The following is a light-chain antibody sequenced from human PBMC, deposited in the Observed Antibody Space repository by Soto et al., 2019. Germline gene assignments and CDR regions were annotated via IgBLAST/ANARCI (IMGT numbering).Light chain of an antibody. V-gene: IGKV1-39*01. J-gene: IGKJ2*01. CDR1: QSINTA. Sequence: DIQMTQSPSSLSASVGDRVTITCRASQSINTALNWYQQKQGKAPKLLINSASNLQSGVPSRFTGSGSGTDFTLIIGSLQPEDFATYCCQQSYLTPYTFGQGTKVES. CDR3: QQSYLTPYT. CDR2: SAS.